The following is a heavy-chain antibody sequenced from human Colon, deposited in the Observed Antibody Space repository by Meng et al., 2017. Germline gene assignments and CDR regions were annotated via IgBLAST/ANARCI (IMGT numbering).Heavy chain of an antibody. CDR3: ARATTVTRIDS. J-gene: IGHJ4*02. D-gene: IGHD4-17*01. CDR1: GFTFSSFW. CDR2: INYDGTIT. Sequence: VQLGESGGGLVQPGGSMRLSCAASGFTFSSFWMHWVRQAPGKGLVWVSRINYDGTITNYADSVKGRFTISRDNAKNTLSLQVNSLRAEDTAVYYCARATTVTRIDSWGQGTLVTVSS. V-gene: IGHV3-74*01.